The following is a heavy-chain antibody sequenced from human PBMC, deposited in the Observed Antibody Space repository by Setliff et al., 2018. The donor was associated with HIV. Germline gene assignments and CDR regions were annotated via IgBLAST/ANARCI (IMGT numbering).Heavy chain of an antibody. CDR2: IRYDGSNK. D-gene: IGHD3-22*01. CDR3: AKDRYYDSSGSPFDY. V-gene: IGHV3-30*02. J-gene: IGHJ4*02. Sequence: PGGSLRLSCAASGFTFSSYGMHWVRQAPGKGLEWVAFIRYDGSNKYYADSVKGRFTISRDNSKNTRYLQMNSLRAEDTAVYYCAKDRYYDSSGSPFDYWGQGTLVTVSS. CDR1: GFTFSSYG.